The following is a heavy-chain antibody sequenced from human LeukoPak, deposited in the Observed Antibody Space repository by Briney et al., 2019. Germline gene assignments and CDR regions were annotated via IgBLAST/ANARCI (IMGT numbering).Heavy chain of an antibody. CDR1: GFTFSSYG. J-gene: IGHJ6*02. CDR2: ISYDGSNK. Sequence: PGGSLRLSCAASGFTFSSYGMHWVRQAPGKGLEWVAVISYDGSNKYYADSVKGRFTISRDNSKNTLYLQMNSLIAEDTAVYYCAKDLGDTMVRGVLYYYYGMDVWGQGTTVTVSS. V-gene: IGHV3-30*18. CDR3: AKDLGDTMVRGVLYYYYGMDV. D-gene: IGHD3-10*01.